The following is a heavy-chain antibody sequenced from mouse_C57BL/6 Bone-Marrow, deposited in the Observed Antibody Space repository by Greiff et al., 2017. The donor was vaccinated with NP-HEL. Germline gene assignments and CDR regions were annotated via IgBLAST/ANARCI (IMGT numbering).Heavy chain of an antibody. CDR3: ARKGNWPFAY. D-gene: IGHD4-1*01. CDR1: GFTFSDYG. Sequence: EVQRVESGGGLVKPGGSLKLSCAASGFTFSDYGMHWVRQAPEKGLEWVAYISSGSSTIYYADTVKGRVTITRDNAKNTLFLQMTSLRSEETAMYYCARKGNWPFAYWGQGTLVTVSA. CDR2: ISSGSSTI. V-gene: IGHV5-17*01. J-gene: IGHJ3*01.